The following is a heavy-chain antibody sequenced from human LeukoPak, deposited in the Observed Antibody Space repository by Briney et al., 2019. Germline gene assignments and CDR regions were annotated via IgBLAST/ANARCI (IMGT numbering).Heavy chain of an antibody. D-gene: IGHD5-12*01. CDR3: ARGGTEIYYYHYGMDV. J-gene: IGHJ6*02. V-gene: IGHV3-30*04. Sequence: GGSLRLSCAASGLTSNRYAMHWVRQAPGKGLEWVAVISYDGSNRYYAGSVKGRFTISRDNSKNTLYLQMNSLRVEDTAVYFCARGGTEIYYYHYGMDVWGQGTTVTVSS. CDR2: ISYDGSNR. CDR1: GLTSNRYA.